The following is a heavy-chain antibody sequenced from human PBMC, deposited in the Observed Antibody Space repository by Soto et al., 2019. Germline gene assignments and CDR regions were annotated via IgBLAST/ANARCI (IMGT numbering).Heavy chain of an antibody. D-gene: IGHD3-22*01. CDR3: ARGYYDSSGYSH. Sequence: QVQLVESGGGVVQPGRSLRLTCAASGFTFSSYGMHWVRQAPGKGLEWVAVIWYDGSNKYYADSVKGRFTISRDNSKNTLYLQMNSLRAEDTAVYYCARGYYDSSGYSHWGQGTLVTVSS. J-gene: IGHJ4*02. CDR1: GFTFSSYG. V-gene: IGHV3-33*01. CDR2: IWYDGSNK.